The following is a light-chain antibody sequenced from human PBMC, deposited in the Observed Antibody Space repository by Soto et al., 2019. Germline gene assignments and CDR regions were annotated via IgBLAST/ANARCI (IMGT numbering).Light chain of an antibody. Sequence: EVVLTQSPATLSVSPWERATLSCRASQSVSTNLAWYQQRPGQAPRLLIYGASARATGIPDRFSGSGAGTEFTLTISSLQSEDFAVYYCHQYNNWRTFGQGTRLEIK. CDR1: QSVSTN. V-gene: IGKV3-15*01. CDR2: GAS. CDR3: HQYNNWRT. J-gene: IGKJ5*01.